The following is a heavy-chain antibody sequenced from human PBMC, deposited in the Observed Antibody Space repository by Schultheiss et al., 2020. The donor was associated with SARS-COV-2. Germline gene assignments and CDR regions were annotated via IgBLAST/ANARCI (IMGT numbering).Heavy chain of an antibody. CDR2: ISWNSGSI. D-gene: IGHD3-16*01. CDR1: GFTFDDYA. CDR3: ARDRQDLSYDY. Sequence: SLKISCAASGFTFDDYAMHWVRQAPGKGLEWVSGISWNSGSIGYADSVKGRFTISRDNAKNTLYLQMNSLRAEDTAVYYCARDRQDLSYDYWGQGTLVTVSS. J-gene: IGHJ4*02. V-gene: IGHV3-9*01.